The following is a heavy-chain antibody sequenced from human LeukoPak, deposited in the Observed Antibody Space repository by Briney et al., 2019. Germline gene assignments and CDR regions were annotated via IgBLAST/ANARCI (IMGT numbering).Heavy chain of an antibody. J-gene: IGHJ4*02. Sequence: GGSLRLSCAASGFTFSSYEMNWVRQAPGKGLEWVSYISSSGSTIYYADSVKGRFTISRDNAKNSLYMQMNSLRAEDTAVYYCARNGPYYYDSSGYRGPGPADYWGQGTLVTVSS. CDR2: ISSSGSTI. D-gene: IGHD3-22*01. V-gene: IGHV3-48*03. CDR1: GFTFSSYE. CDR3: ARNGPYYYDSSGYRGPGPADY.